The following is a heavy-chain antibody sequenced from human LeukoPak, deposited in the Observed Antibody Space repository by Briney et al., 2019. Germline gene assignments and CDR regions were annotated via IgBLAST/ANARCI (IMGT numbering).Heavy chain of an antibody. CDR1: GGSISSYY. D-gene: IGHD3-22*01. V-gene: IGHV4-59*01. J-gene: IGHJ6*03. CDR2: IYYSGST. CDR3: ARGHRYYYDSSGYYRAYYYYYMDV. Sequence: SETLSLTCTVSGGSISSYYWSWIRQPPGKGLEWIGYIYYSGSTNYNPSLKSRVTISVDTSKNQFSLKLSSVTAADTAVYYCARGHRYYYDSSGYYRAYYYYYMDVWGKGTTVTVSS.